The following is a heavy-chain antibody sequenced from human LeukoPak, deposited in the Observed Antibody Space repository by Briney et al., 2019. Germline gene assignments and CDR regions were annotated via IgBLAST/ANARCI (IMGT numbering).Heavy chain of an antibody. Sequence: TSETLSLTCTVSGGSISSYYWSWIRQPPGKGLEWIGYIYYSGSTNYNPSLKSRVTISVDTSKNQFSLKLSSVTAADTAVYYCARLRRWYYDSSDNDAFDIWGQGTMVTVSS. CDR2: IYYSGST. CDR1: GGSISSYY. J-gene: IGHJ3*02. V-gene: IGHV4-59*01. CDR3: ARLRRWYYDSSDNDAFDI. D-gene: IGHD3-22*01.